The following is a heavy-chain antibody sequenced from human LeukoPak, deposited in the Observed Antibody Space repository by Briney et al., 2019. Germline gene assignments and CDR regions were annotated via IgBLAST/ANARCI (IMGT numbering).Heavy chain of an antibody. J-gene: IGHJ4*02. CDR1: GFTFGDYA. Sequence: PGGSLRLSCTASGFTFGDYAMSWVRQAPGQGLEWVGFIRSKAYGGTTEYAASVKGRFTISRDDSKSIAYLQMNSLKTEDTAVYYCTRNNWNYVPYYFDYWGQGTLVTVSS. CDR2: IRSKAYGGTT. CDR3: TRNNWNYVPYYFDY. V-gene: IGHV3-49*04. D-gene: IGHD1-7*01.